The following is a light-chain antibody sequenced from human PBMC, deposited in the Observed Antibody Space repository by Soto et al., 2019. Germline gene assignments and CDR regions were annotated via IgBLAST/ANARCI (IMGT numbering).Light chain of an antibody. CDR1: SSDVGGYDR. V-gene: IGLV2-11*01. CDR2: DVA. Sequence: QSVLTQPRSVSGPPGQSVTISCTGTSSDVGGYDRVSWYQQRPGKAPKLMIYDVARRPSGVPDRFSGSKSGNTASLTISGLQADDEADYYCSSFAATFSWVFGGGTKVTVL. J-gene: IGLJ3*02. CDR3: SSFAATFSWV.